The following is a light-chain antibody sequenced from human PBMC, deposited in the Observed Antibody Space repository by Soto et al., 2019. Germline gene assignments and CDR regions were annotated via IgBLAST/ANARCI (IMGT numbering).Light chain of an antibody. Sequence: QSALTQPASVSGSPGQSITISCIGTSSDVGGYNHVSWYQQHSGKVPKVIIYEVSNRPSGVSDRFSGSKSGNTASLTISGLQPEDEADYYCNSYTNTDTFWVFGGGTKLTVL. CDR3: NSYTNTDTFWV. J-gene: IGLJ3*02. V-gene: IGLV2-14*01. CDR1: SSDVGGYNH. CDR2: EVS.